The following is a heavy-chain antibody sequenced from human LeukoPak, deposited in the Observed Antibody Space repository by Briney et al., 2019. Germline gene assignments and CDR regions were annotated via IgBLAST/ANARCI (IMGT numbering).Heavy chain of an antibody. CDR1: GYTFTSYD. J-gene: IGHJ4*02. CDR3: ERGPYYYGSGSYPSYYFDY. Sequence: GASVKVACKASGYTFTSYDINWVRQATGQGLEGMGWMNPNRGNTGYAQKFQGRVTMTMNTSISTAYMELSSLRSEATAVYYCERGPYYYGSGSYPSYYFDYWGQGTLVTVSS. V-gene: IGHV1-8*01. CDR2: MNPNRGNT. D-gene: IGHD3-10*01.